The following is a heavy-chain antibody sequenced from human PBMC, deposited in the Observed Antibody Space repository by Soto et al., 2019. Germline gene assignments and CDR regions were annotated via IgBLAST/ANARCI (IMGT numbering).Heavy chain of an antibody. CDR1: GYTFTSYY. CDR3: AREEGVMVAPFYFDY. J-gene: IGHJ4*02. D-gene: IGHD2-21*01. V-gene: IGHV1-46*03. Sequence: ASVKVSCKASGYTFTSYYMHWVRQAPGQGLEWMGIINPSGGSTSYAQKFQGRVTMTRDTSTSTVYMELSSLRSEDTAVYYCAREEGVMVAPFYFDYWGQGTQVTVSS. CDR2: INPSGGST.